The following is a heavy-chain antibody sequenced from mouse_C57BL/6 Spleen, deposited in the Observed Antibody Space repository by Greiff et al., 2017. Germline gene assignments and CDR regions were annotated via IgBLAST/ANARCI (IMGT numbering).Heavy chain of an antibody. CDR2: IDPSDSYT. CDR1: GYTFTSYW. CDR3: AREGDYYGSIDY. D-gene: IGHD1-1*01. J-gene: IGHJ4*01. Sequence: VKLQQPGAELVKPGASVKLSCKASGYTFTSYWMQWVKQRPGQGLEWIGEIDPSDSYTNYNQKFKGKATLTVDTSSSTAYMQLSSLTSEDSAVYYCAREGDYYGSIDYWGQGTSVTVSS. V-gene: IGHV1-50*01.